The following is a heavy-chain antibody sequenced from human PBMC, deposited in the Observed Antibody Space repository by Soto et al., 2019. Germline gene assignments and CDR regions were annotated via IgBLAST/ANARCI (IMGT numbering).Heavy chain of an antibody. V-gene: IGHV4-30-2*01. CDR1: GGSISSGGYS. CDR2: IYHSGST. J-gene: IGHJ3*02. Sequence: RLSITCAVAGGSISSGGYSGTWIRQPPGKGLEWIGYIYHSGSTYYNPSRKSRVTISVDRSKNQSSLKLSSVTAADTAVYYCARYSGTRDAFDIWGQATMVTVPS. CDR3: ARYSGTRDAFDI. D-gene: IGHD1-26*01.